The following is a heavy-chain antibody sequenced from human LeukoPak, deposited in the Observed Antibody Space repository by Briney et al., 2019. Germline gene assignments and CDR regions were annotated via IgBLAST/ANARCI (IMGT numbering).Heavy chain of an antibody. CDR2: FDPEDGET. CDR1: GYTLTELS. V-gene: IGHV1-24*01. CDR3: ATDLCSSTSCYGWFDP. D-gene: IGHD2-2*01. Sequence: ASVKVSCKVSGYTLTELSMHWVRQAPGKGLEWMGGFDPEDGETIYAQKFQGRVTMTEDTSTDTAYMELSSLRSEDTAVYYCATDLCSSTSCYGWFDPWGRGTLVTVSS. J-gene: IGHJ5*02.